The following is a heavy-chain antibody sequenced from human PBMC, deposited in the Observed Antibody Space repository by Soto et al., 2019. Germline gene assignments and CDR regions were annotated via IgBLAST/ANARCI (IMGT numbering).Heavy chain of an antibody. CDR2: ISHSGIT. D-gene: IGHD2-21*02. CDR1: GGCITTSGDY. V-gene: IGHV4-31*03. J-gene: IGHJ5*02. CDR3: ARVSHDYYYGWFDP. Sequence: PSETLSLTCTVPGGCITTSGDYWSWILQHPGKGLELIWYISHSGITEYNPSLKSRLTLSIDTSKNQFSLEMNSVTAADTAVYYCARVSHDYYYGWFDPWGQGTPVTVSS.